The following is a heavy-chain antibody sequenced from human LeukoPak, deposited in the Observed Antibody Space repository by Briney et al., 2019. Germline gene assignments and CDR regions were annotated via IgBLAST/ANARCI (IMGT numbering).Heavy chain of an antibody. V-gene: IGHV4-38-2*01. Sequence: PPETLSLTCAVSGYSISSGYYWGWIRQPPEKGLEWIGSIYHSGNTNYNPSLKSRVSISVDTSKNQFSLKVSSATAADTALYYCAKWYSSSGYLDYWGQGTLVTVSS. J-gene: IGHJ4*02. D-gene: IGHD6-6*01. CDR3: AKWYSSSGYLDY. CDR2: IYHSGNT. CDR1: GYSISSGYY.